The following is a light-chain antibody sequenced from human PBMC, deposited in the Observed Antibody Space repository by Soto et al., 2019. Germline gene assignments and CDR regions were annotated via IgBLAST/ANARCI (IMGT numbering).Light chain of an antibody. V-gene: IGLV3-1*01. Sequence: SYELTQPPSVSVSPGQTARITCSGDKLGEKYACWYQQKPGQSPVLVIYQDTKRPSGIPERFSGSNSGNTATLTISGTQAMDEADYYCQAWDNSTVVFGGGTQLTVL. CDR2: QDT. CDR1: KLGEKY. J-gene: IGLJ2*01. CDR3: QAWDNSTVV.